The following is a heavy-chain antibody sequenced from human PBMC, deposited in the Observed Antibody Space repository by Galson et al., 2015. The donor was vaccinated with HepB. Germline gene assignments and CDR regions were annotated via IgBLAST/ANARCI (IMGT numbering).Heavy chain of an antibody. CDR2: ISTYNGNT. V-gene: IGHV1-18*01. CDR1: GYTFTTYS. J-gene: IGHJ6*03. CDR3: ARSSIEYRLSSGMHHYCYYYMDV. D-gene: IGHD6-6*01. Sequence: SVKVSCKASGYTFTTYSITWVRQVPGQGPEWMGWISTYNGNTNSAQKFQGRVTMTTDTSSSTAYMDLRSLRSDDTAVYYCARSSIEYRLSSGMHHYCYYYMDVWGKGTTVIVSS.